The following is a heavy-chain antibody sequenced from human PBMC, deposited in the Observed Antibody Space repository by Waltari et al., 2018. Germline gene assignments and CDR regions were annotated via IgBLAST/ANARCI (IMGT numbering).Heavy chain of an antibody. Sequence: QLQLQESGPGLVKPSETLSLTCTVSGGSISSSSYYWGWIRQPPGKGLEWIGSIYYSGSTYYNPSLKCRVTISVDTSKNQFSLKLSSVTAADTAVYYCASRAPNSSGYYKFDYWGQGTLVTVSS. CDR3: ASRAPNSSGYYKFDY. D-gene: IGHD3-22*01. CDR1: GGSISSSSYY. CDR2: IYYSGST. J-gene: IGHJ4*02. V-gene: IGHV4-39*01.